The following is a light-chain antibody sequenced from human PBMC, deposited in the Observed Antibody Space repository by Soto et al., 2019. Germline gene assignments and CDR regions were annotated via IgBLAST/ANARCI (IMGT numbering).Light chain of an antibody. V-gene: IGKV1-17*01. Sequence: DIQMTQSPSSLSASVGDRVTITCRASQDIGNDLGWYQKKPGKAPNRLIYAASSLQSGVPSRFSGGGSGTEFTLTISSLQPEDFATYYCLQHNSYPRTFGQGTKVEIK. CDR3: LQHNSYPRT. CDR1: QDIGND. J-gene: IGKJ1*01. CDR2: AAS.